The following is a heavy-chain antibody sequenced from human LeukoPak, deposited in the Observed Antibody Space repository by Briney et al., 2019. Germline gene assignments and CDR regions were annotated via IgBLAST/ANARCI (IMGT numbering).Heavy chain of an antibody. CDR2: IIPIFGTA. J-gene: IGHJ4*02. Sequence: EASVKVSCKASGGTFSSYAISWVRQAPGQGLEWMGGIIPIFGTANYAQKFQGRVTITADESTSTAYMELSSLRSEDTAVYYCASPAXGTRIXXYWGQGTLVXXSS. V-gene: IGHV1-69*01. CDR3: ASPAXGTRIXXY. D-gene: IGHD6-13*01. CDR1: GGTFSSYA.